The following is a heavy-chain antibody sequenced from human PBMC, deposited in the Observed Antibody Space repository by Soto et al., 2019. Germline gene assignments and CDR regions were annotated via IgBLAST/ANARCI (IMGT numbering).Heavy chain of an antibody. CDR2: IYHSGST. CDR1: SGGYY. Sequence: SGGYYWRWIRQPPGKGLEWIGYIYHSGSTYYNPSLKSRVTISVDRSKNQFSLKLSSVTAADTAVYYCARESKVTSSWFDPWGQGTLVTVSS. J-gene: IGHJ5*02. V-gene: IGHV4-30-2*01. D-gene: IGHD4-4*01. CDR3: ARESKVTSSWFDP.